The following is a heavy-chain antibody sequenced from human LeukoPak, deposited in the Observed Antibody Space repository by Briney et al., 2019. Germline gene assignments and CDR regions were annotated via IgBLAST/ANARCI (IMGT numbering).Heavy chain of an antibody. CDR3: AKDGHWTFDY. V-gene: IGHV3-23*01. D-gene: IGHD1-1*01. CDR1: GFIFGDFA. Sequence: GGSLRLSCEGSGFIFGDFAMNWVRQTPGKGLEWVSGISGRGLSVYYADSVKGRFTISRDNAKNSLYLQMNSLRAEDTAVYYCAKDGHWTFDYWGQGTLVTVSS. J-gene: IGHJ4*02. CDR2: ISGRGLSV.